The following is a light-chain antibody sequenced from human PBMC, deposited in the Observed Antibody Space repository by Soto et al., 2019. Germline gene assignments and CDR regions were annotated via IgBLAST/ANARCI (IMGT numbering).Light chain of an antibody. J-gene: IGKJ1*01. CDR1: QSVSSN. CDR2: GAS. V-gene: IGKV3-15*01. CDR3: QQCTNWPRT. Sequence: EIVMTQSPVTLSVSPGERATLSCRASQSVSSNLAWYQQKPGQSPRLLIYGASTRATGIPDRFSGSGSGTECTLNIISLQSEDSAVYYCQQCTNWPRTFGQGTKVDIK.